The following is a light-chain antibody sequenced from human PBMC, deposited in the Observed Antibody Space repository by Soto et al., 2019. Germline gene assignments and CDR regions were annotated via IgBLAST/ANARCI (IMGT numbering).Light chain of an antibody. J-gene: IGLJ2*01. CDR1: SSDIGAYNY. CDR3: SSYTSSSTLV. V-gene: IGLV2-14*01. Sequence: QSALTQPASVSGSPGQSITISCTGTSSDIGAYNYVSWYQQHPGKAPELMIYDVSNRPSGVSNRFSGSKSGNTASLTISGIQAEDEADYYCSSYTSSSTLVFCGGTQLTVL. CDR2: DVS.